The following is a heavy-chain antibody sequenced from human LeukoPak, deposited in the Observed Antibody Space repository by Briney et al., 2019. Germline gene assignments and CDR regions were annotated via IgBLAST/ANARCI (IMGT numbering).Heavy chain of an antibody. CDR3: AKDMEPGIAAAGTSFDY. D-gene: IGHD6-13*01. Sequence: PGGSLRLSCAASGFTFSNYWMHWVRQAPGKGLEWVSGISWNSGSISYADSVKGRFTISRDNAKNSLYLQMNSLRAEDTALYYCAKDMEPGIAAAGTSFDYWGQGTLVTVSS. CDR2: ISWNSGSI. CDR1: GFTFSNYW. V-gene: IGHV3-9*01. J-gene: IGHJ4*02.